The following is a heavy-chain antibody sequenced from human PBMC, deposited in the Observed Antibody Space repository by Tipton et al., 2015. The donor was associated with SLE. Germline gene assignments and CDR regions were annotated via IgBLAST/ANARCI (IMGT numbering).Heavy chain of an antibody. J-gene: IGHJ4*02. CDR3: AKENDS. Sequence: GSLRLSCAASGFTFSSYDMSWVRQAPGKGLEWVSVIYSGGSTAYADSVKGRFTISRDISKNTVYLQMNSLSPEDTAVYYCAKENDSWGQGTLVTVTS. CDR1: GFTFSSYD. V-gene: IGHV3-23*03. CDR2: IYSGGST.